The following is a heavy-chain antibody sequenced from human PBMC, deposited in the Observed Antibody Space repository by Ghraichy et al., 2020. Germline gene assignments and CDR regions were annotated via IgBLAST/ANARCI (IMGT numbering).Heavy chain of an antibody. CDR2: ISAYNGNT. J-gene: IGHJ5*02. CDR3: ARTDYDFWSANWFDP. Sequence: ASVKVSCKASGYTFTSYGISWVRQAPGQGLEWMGWISAYNGNTNYAQKLQGRVTMTTDTSTSTAYMELRSLRSDDTAVYYCARTDYDFWSANWFDPWGQGTLVTVSS. V-gene: IGHV1-18*04. CDR1: GYTFTSYG. D-gene: IGHD3-3*01.